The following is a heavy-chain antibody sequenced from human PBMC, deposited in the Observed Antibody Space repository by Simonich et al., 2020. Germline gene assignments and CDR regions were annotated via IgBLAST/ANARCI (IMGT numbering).Heavy chain of an antibody. J-gene: IGHJ3*02. CDR3: ARARLYSSSHAFDI. D-gene: IGHD6-6*01. Sequence: QVQLVQSGAEVKKPGASVKVSCKASGYTFTGYYMHWVRQAPGQGPEWMGWINPNSGGTNYAQKCQGRVTMTRDTSISTAYMELSRLRSDDTAVYYCARARLYSSSHAFDIWGQGTMVTVSS. V-gene: IGHV1-2*02. CDR1: GYTFTGYY. CDR2: INPNSGGT.